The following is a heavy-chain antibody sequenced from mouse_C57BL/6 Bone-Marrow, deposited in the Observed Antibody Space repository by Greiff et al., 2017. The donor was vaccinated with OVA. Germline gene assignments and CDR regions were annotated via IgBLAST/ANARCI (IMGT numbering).Heavy chain of an antibody. D-gene: IGHD1-1*01. CDR2: IYPGSGST. Sequence: QVQLQQPGAELVKPGASVKMSCKASGYTFTSYWITWVKQRPGQGLEWIGDIYPGSGSTNYNEKFKSKATLTVDTSSSTAYMQLSSLTSEDSAVYYCARGGIYDYGSSYVRDYYAMDYWGQGTSVTVSS. CDR3: ARGGIYDYGSSYVRDYYAMDY. J-gene: IGHJ4*01. CDR1: GYTFTSYW. V-gene: IGHV1-55*01.